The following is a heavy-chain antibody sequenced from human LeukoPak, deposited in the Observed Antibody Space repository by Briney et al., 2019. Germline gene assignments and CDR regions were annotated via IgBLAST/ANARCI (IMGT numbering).Heavy chain of an antibody. Sequence: PGGSLRLSCAASGFTFSSYWMSWVRQAPGKGLEWVANIKQDGSEKYYVDSVKGRFTISRDNAKNSLYPQMNSLRAEDTAVYYCARALHSSSSPFDYWGQGTLVTVSS. CDR1: GFTFSSYW. D-gene: IGHD6-6*01. V-gene: IGHV3-7*05. J-gene: IGHJ4*02. CDR3: ARALHSSSSPFDY. CDR2: IKQDGSEK.